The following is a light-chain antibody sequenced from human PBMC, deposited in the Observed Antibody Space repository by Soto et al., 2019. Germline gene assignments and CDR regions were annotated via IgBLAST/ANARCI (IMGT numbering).Light chain of an antibody. Sequence: QSALTQPASVSGSPGQSITISCTGTTSDVGGYNYVSWYQQHPGKAPKLMIYEVTNRPSGVSNRFSGSKSGSTASLTVSGLQPEDEADYYRSSYTSSSTVVLFGGGTKLTVL. CDR2: EVT. CDR3: SSYTSSSTVVL. CDR1: TSDVGGYNY. V-gene: IGLV2-14*01. J-gene: IGLJ2*01.